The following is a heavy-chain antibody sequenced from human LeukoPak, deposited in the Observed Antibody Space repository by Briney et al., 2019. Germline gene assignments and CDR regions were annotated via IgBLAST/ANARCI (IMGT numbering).Heavy chain of an antibody. CDR1: GYTFTSYG. J-gene: IGHJ4*02. Sequence: ASVKVSFKASGYTFTSYGISWVRQAPGQGLEWMGWISAYNGNTNYAQKLQGRVTITTNTSKSQAYMALRGLGSDERAVYFRGGGGSGGPWGYWGQGTLVTVSS. V-gene: IGHV1-18*01. D-gene: IGHD3-10*01. CDR3: GGGGSGGPWGY. CDR2: ISAYNGNT.